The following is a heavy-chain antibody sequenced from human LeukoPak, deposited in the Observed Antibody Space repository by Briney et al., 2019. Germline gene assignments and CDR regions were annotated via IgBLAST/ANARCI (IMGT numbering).Heavy chain of an antibody. CDR3: ARDGAIFGVVLDY. Sequence: ASVKVSCKASGYTFTGYYMHWVRQAPGQGLEWMGWINPNSGGTNYAQKFQGRVTMTRDTSISTAYMELSRLRSDDTAVYYCARDGAIFGVVLDYWGQGTLVTASS. D-gene: IGHD3-3*01. V-gene: IGHV1-2*02. J-gene: IGHJ4*02. CDR1: GYTFTGYY. CDR2: INPNSGGT.